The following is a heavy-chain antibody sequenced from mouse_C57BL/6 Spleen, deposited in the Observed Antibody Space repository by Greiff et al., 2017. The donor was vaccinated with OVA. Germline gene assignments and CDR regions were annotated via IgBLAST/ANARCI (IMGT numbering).Heavy chain of an antibody. D-gene: IGHD1-1*01. V-gene: IGHV1-42*01. CDR1: GYSFTGYY. CDR3: ARSTGYYGSSYDY. CDR2: INPSTGGT. Sequence: VQLKQSGPELVKPGASVKISCKASGYSFTGYYMNWVKQSPEKSLEWIGEINPSTGGTTYNQKFNAKATLTVDKSSSTAYMQLKSLTSEDSAVYYCARSTGYYGSSYDYWGQGTTLTVSS. J-gene: IGHJ2*01.